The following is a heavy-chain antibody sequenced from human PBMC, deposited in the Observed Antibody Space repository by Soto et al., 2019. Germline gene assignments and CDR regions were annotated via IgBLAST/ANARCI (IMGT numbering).Heavy chain of an antibody. CDR3: ARGSVVGDYYYYMDV. D-gene: IGHD2-2*01. V-gene: IGHV4-34*01. J-gene: IGHJ6*03. CDR1: GGSFSGYY. CDR2: INHSGST. Sequence: QVQLQQWGAGLLKPSETLSLTCAVYGGSFSGYYWSWIRQPPGKGLEWIGEINHSGSTNYNPSLKSRVTISVDTSKNQFSLKLSSVTAADTAVYYCARGSVVGDYYYYMDVWGKGTTVTVSS.